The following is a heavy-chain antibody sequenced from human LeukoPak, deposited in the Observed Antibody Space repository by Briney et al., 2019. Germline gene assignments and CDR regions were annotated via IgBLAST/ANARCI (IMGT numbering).Heavy chain of an antibody. V-gene: IGHV4-38-2*02. Sequence: SETLSLTYTVSGYSISSDYYWGWIGQPPGKGLEWIGYIYYSGSTNYKPSLKSRVTISVDTSKNQFSLKLSSVTAADTAVYYCARGGYYGSGNDFRFDPWGQGTLVTVSS. CDR2: IYYSGST. CDR3: ARGGYYGSGNDFRFDP. D-gene: IGHD3-10*01. CDR1: GYSISSDYY. J-gene: IGHJ5*02.